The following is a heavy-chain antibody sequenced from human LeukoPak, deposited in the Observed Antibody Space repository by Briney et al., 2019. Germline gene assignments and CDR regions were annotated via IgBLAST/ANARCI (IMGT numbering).Heavy chain of an antibody. D-gene: IGHD3-3*01. CDR2: INSDSGFT. CDR3: ARIFDMKGFDP. V-gene: IGHV1-2*02. Sequence: ASVKVSCKASGYTFTVYYMNWVRQAPGQGLEWMGWINSDSGFTKYAQKFQGRVTMTRDTSITTVYMDLTRLTSDDTAVYYCARIFDMKGFDPWGQGTLVTVSS. J-gene: IGHJ5*02. CDR1: GYTFTVYY.